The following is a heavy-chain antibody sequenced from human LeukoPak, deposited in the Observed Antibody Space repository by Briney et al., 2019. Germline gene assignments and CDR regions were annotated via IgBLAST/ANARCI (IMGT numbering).Heavy chain of an antibody. CDR2: ISYDGSYK. CDR1: GFTFSSYG. D-gene: IGHD4-17*01. Sequence: GRSLRLSCAASGFTFSSYGMHWVRQAPGKGLEWVAVISYDGSYKYYADSVKGRFTISRDNSKNTLYLQMNSLRAEDTAVYYCAKVGDYGDYALDYWGQGTLATVSS. J-gene: IGHJ4*02. CDR3: AKVGDYGDYALDY. V-gene: IGHV3-30*18.